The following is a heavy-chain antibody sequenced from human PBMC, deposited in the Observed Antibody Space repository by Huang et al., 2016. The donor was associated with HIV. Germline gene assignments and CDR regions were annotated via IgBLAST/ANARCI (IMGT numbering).Heavy chain of an antibody. Sequence: EVQLVESGGGLVQPGRSLRLSCAASGFTFDDYAMHWVRQAPGKGLEWVSGISWNSGSIGYADSVKGRVTISRDNAKNSLYLQMNSLRAEDTALYYCARRGVMVRGAHFDYWGLGTLVTVSS. D-gene: IGHD3-10*01. CDR1: GFTFDDYA. V-gene: IGHV3-9*01. J-gene: IGHJ4*02. CDR3: ARRGVMVRGAHFDY. CDR2: ISWNSGSI.